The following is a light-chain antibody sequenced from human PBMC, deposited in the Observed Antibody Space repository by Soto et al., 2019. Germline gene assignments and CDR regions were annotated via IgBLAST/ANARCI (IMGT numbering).Light chain of an antibody. Sequence: DIQMTQSPSSLSASVGDRVTITCRASQGINNYLNWYQQKPGRAPKLLIYSASSLQSGIPSRFSGSGSGTDFTDFTLTISSLQPEDFATYYCQQTYMTPITCGQGTRLEIK. CDR3: QQTYMTPIT. J-gene: IGKJ5*01. CDR2: SAS. CDR1: QGINNY. V-gene: IGKV1-39*01.